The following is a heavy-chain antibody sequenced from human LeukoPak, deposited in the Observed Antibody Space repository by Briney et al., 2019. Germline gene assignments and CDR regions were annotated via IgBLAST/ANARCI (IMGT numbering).Heavy chain of an antibody. Sequence: GGSLRLSCAASGFTFTDYAMPWVRQTPGKGLEWVSCISAHSGGIYYADSVKGRFTISRDNSKNTLYLQMNTLRAEDTALYYCAKDSANWGRHYDNWGQGTLVTVSS. V-gene: IGHV3-23*01. J-gene: IGHJ4*02. CDR3: AKDSANWGRHYDN. CDR1: GFTFTDYA. D-gene: IGHD7-27*01. CDR2: ISAHSGGI.